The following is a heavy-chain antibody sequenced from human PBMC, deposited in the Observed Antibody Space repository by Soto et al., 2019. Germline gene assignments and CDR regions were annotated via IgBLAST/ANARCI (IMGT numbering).Heavy chain of an antibody. D-gene: IGHD3-10*01. V-gene: IGHV1-2*02. Sequence: ASVKVSCKASGYTFTAYYIHWVRQAPGQGLEWMGWINLKSGVTEYAQKFQGRVTMPRDTSITTAYMDLGSLISDDTAVYYCARDPRGGRYSDNRMYYYTGGNWFDPWGQGTLVTVSS. CDR3: ARDPRGGRYSDNRMYYYTGGNWFDP. J-gene: IGHJ5*02. CDR2: INLKSGVT. CDR1: GYTFTAYY.